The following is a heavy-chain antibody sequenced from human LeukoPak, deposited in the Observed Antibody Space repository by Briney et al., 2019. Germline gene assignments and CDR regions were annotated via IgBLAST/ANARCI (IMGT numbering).Heavy chain of an antibody. CDR1: GFTVSSNY. CDR2: IYSGGST. J-gene: IGHJ4*02. CDR3: ARGYYYGDYAY. Sequence: GGSLRHSCAASGFTVSSNYMSWVRQAPGKGLEWVSVIYSGGSTYYADSVKGRFTISRDNSKNTLCLQMNSLRAEDTAVYYCARGYYYGDYAYWGQGTLVTVSS. D-gene: IGHD4-17*01. V-gene: IGHV3-66*01.